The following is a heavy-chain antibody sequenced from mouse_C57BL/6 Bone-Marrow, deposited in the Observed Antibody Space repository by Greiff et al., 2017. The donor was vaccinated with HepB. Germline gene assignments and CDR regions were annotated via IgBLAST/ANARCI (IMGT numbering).Heavy chain of an antibody. D-gene: IGHD2-1*01. V-gene: IGHV1-81*01. Sequence: VQLQQSGAELARPGASVKLSCKASGYTFTSYVISWVKQRTGQGLEWIGEIYPRSGNTYYNEKFKGKATLTADKSSSTAYMELRSLTSEDSAVYFCAKRYGNYYFDYWGQGTTLTVSS. CDR3: AKRYGNYYFDY. CDR2: IYPRSGNT. J-gene: IGHJ2*01. CDR1: GYTFTSYV.